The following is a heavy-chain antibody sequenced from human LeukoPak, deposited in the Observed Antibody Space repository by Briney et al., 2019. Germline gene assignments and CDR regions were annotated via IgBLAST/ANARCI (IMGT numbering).Heavy chain of an antibody. CDR2: ISAYNGNT. D-gene: IGHD2-2*02. CDR1: GYTFTSYG. J-gene: IGHJ2*01. CDR3: ARDEGYYCSSSSCYIRYWYFDL. V-gene: IGHV1-18*01. Sequence: ASVKVSCKASGYTFTSYGISWVRQAPGQGLEWMGWISAYNGNTNYAQKLQGRVTMTTDTSTSTAYMELRSLRSDDTAVYYCARDEGYYCSSSSCYIRYWYFDLWGRGTLVTVSS.